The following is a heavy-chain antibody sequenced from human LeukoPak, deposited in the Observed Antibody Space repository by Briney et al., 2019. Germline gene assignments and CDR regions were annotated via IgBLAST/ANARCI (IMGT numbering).Heavy chain of an antibody. CDR1: GFTFSSSA. D-gene: IGHD2-21*01. CDR3: AKDLNPSCYSCGGFDP. Sequence: GGSLRLSCAASGFTFSSSAMSWVRQAPGKGLEWVSGISRTAYSTNYADYAKGRFTISRDNSKNTLYLQMNSLTAADTAVYFCAKDLNPSCYSCGGFDPWGQGTLVTVAS. CDR2: ISRTAYST. V-gene: IGHV3-23*01. J-gene: IGHJ5*02.